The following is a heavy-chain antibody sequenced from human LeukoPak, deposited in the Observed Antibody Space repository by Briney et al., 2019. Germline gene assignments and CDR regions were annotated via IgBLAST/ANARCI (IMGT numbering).Heavy chain of an antibody. Sequence: ASVKVSCKASGYTFIGYYMHWVRQAPGQGLEWMGWLHPNNGGTTYAQRFQGRVTMTGDTSSRTAYMELSGLKSDDTAVYYCARDRSSSWYDVFDYWGQGTLVTVSS. V-gene: IGHV1-2*02. D-gene: IGHD6-13*01. CDR2: LHPNNGGT. CDR3: ARDRSSSWYDVFDY. J-gene: IGHJ4*02. CDR1: GYTFIGYY.